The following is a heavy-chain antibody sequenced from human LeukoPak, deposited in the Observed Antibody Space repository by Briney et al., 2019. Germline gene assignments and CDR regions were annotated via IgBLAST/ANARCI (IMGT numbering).Heavy chain of an antibody. CDR1: GGSISSGGYY. CDR3: ARDWDSGSYYGFDY. D-gene: IGHD1-26*01. CDR2: IYYSGST. V-gene: IGHV4-31*03. Sequence: SETLSLTCTVSGGSISSGGYYWSWIRQHPGKGLEWIGYIYYSGSTYYNPSLKSRVTISVDTSKNQFSLKLSSVTAADTAVYYCARDWDSGSYYGFDYWGQGTLVTVSS. J-gene: IGHJ4*02.